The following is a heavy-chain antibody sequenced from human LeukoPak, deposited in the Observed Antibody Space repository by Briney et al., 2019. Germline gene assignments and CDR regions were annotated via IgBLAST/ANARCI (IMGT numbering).Heavy chain of an antibody. Sequence: SETLSLTCAVSGYSISSGYYWGWIRQPPGKGLEWIGTIYHSGSTYCNPSLKSRVTISVDTSKNQFSLKLTSVTAADTAAYYCARVRGYCSSTICYRYYFDYWGQGTLVTVSS. CDR2: IYHSGST. D-gene: IGHD2-2*01. J-gene: IGHJ4*02. CDR1: GYSISSGYY. CDR3: ARVRGYCSSTICYRYYFDY. V-gene: IGHV4-38-2*01.